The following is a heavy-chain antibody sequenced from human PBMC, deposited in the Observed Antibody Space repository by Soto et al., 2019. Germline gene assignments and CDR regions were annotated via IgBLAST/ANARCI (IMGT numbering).Heavy chain of an antibody. J-gene: IGHJ6*01. D-gene: IGHD6-6*01. V-gene: IGHV4-59*01. CDR3: ARAERGVAAQRGGMDV. CDR2: IYYSGST. CDR1: GGCIISYY. Sequence: SETLARPCTVFGGCIISYYCSCIRQHPGKGLEWIGYIYYSGSTNYNPSLKSRVTISVHTSKKQSSLTLTSVTAADTAVYYCARAERGVAAQRGGMDVWGQGTTVTVSS.